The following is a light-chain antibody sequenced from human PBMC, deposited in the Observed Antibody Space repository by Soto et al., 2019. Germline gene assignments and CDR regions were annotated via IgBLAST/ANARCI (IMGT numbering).Light chain of an antibody. CDR3: QQYYSTPFT. Sequence: DIVMTQSPDSLAVSLGERATINCKSSQSVLYSSNNKNYLAWYQQKPGQPPKLLIYWASTRESGVTDRFSGSGSGTDFTLTSSSLQAEDVAVDYCQQYYSTPFTFGGGTKVEIK. CDR2: WAS. J-gene: IGKJ4*01. V-gene: IGKV4-1*01. CDR1: QSVLYSSNNKNY.